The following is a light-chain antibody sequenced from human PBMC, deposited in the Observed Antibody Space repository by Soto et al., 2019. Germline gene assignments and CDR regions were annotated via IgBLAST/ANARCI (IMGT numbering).Light chain of an antibody. J-gene: IGKJ1*01. CDR1: QSVSNTY. CDR2: GAS. Sequence: EMVLTQSPGTLSLSPGERAPLSCRASQSVSNTYLAWYQQNTSQAPRLLIYGASNRATGIPDRFSGSGSGTDFTLTISRLEPEDFAVYYCQQYGSSGTFGQGTKVDIK. V-gene: IGKV3-20*01. CDR3: QQYGSSGT.